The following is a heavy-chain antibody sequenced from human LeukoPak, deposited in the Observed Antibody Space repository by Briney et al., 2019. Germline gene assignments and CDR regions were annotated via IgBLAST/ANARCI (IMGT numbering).Heavy chain of an antibody. CDR1: GFTFSSYA. D-gene: IGHD6-13*01. CDR2: ISGSGDST. CDR3: AKDSAGMTWYSSSWYYFDY. V-gene: IGHV3-23*01. J-gene: IGHJ4*02. Sequence: GGSLRLSCAASGFTFSSYAMSWVRQAPGKGLEWVSAISGSGDSTYYADSVKGRFTISRDNSKNTLYLQMNSLRAEDTAVYYCAKDSAGMTWYSSSWYYFDYWGQGTLVTVSS.